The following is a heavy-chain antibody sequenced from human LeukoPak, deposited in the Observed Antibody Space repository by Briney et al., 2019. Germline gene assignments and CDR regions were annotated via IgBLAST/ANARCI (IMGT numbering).Heavy chain of an antibody. CDR1: GFTFSNSW. V-gene: IGHV3-7*01. J-gene: IGHJ5*02. D-gene: IGHD2-15*01. Sequence: GGSLRLSCAASGFTFSNSWMNWVRQAPGKGLEWVANIKQDGSEKYYVDSVKGRFTISRDNAKNSLYLQMNSLRAEDTAVYYCARMDVVVVAASTDASWFDPWGQGTLVTVSS. CDR3: ARMDVVVVAASTDASWFDP. CDR2: IKQDGSEK.